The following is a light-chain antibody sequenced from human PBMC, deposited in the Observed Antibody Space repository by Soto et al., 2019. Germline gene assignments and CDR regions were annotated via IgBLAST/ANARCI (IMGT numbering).Light chain of an antibody. V-gene: IGKV1-5*01. Sequence: DIQMTQSPSTLSASVGDRVTITCRASQSISSWLAWYQQKPGKAPKLLIYDASSLESGVPSRFIGSGSGTEFTLTISSLQPDDFATYYCQQYNSYSWTFCPWTKVEIK. CDR2: DAS. CDR1: QSISSW. CDR3: QQYNSYSWT. J-gene: IGKJ1*01.